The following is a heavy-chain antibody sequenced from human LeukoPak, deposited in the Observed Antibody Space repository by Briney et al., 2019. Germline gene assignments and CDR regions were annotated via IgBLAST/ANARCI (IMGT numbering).Heavy chain of an antibody. Sequence: ASVKVSCKASGYTFTSYGISWVRQAPGQGLEWMGWISAYNGDTNYAQKLQGRVTMTTDTSTSTAYMELRSLRSDDTAVYYCARDVSVALPFDYWGQGTLVTVSS. V-gene: IGHV1-18*01. CDR1: GYTFTSYG. D-gene: IGHD4-23*01. CDR3: ARDVSVALPFDY. J-gene: IGHJ4*02. CDR2: ISAYNGDT.